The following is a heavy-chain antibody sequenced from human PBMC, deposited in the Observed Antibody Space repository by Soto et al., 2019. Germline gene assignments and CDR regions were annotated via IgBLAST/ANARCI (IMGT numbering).Heavy chain of an antibody. D-gene: IGHD1-20*01. CDR1: GYTFTSYY. V-gene: IGHV1-46*03. CDR3: ARDYNWNDRGAFDI. CDR2: INPSGGST. J-gene: IGHJ3*02. Sequence: QVQLVQSGAEVKKPGASVKVSCKASGYTFTSYYMHWVRQAPGQGLEWMGIINPSGGSTSYAQKCRGRVTMTRDPYTSTVYMELSSLGSEDTAVYYCARDYNWNDRGAFDIWGQGTMVTVSS.